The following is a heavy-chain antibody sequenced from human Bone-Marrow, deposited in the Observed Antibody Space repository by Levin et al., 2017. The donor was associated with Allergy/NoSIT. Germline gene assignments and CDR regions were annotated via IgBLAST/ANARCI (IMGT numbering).Heavy chain of an antibody. J-gene: IGHJ3*01. CDR2: IYYTGRT. CDR3: AGGLEGDRAGAFDL. V-gene: IGHV4-30-4*01. D-gene: IGHD3/OR15-3a*01. CDR1: GVSINDRRYY. Sequence: SQTLSLTCTVSGVSINDRRYYWTWIRQPPGKGLEWIAYIYYTGRTDYTPSLQSRATIPMDTSKNQFSLSLHSVTAADTALYYCAGGLEGDRAGAFDLWGQGTMVTVSS.